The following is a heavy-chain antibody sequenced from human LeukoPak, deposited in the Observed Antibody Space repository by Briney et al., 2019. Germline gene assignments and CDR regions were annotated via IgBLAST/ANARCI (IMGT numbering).Heavy chain of an antibody. V-gene: IGHV3-7*01. D-gene: IGHD5-18*01. Sequence: GGSLRLSCAASGFAFSSYCMSWVRQAPGKGLEWVANIKKNGSEKYYVDSVKGRFTISRDNAKTSLYLQMNSLRAEDTAVYYCARDLSGVTGYTYGRGIDYWGQGTLVTVSS. CDR1: GFAFSSYC. CDR3: ARDLSGVTGYTYGRGIDY. J-gene: IGHJ4*02. CDR2: IKKNGSEK.